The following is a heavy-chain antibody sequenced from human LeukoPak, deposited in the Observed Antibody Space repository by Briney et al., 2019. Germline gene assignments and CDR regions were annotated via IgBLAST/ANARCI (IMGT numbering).Heavy chain of an antibody. V-gene: IGHV4-34*01. CDR2: INHSGST. Sequence: SETLSLTCAVSGGSFSGYYWSWIRQPPGKGLEWIGEINHSGSTNYNPSLKSRVTISVDTSKNQFSLKLSSVTAADTAVYYCARGGIAARPNYYYYYMDVWGKGTTVTVSS. J-gene: IGHJ6*03. D-gene: IGHD6-6*01. CDR1: GGSFSGYY. CDR3: ARGGIAARPNYYYYYMDV.